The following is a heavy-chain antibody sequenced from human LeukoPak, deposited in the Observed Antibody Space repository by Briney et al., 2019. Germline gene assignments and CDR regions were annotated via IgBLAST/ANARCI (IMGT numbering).Heavy chain of an antibody. CDR1: GYTFTDYY. V-gene: IGHV1-2*06. CDR2: INPNSGGT. CDR3: TRSDHDTSAEVDY. D-gene: IGHD3-22*01. J-gene: IGHJ4*02. Sequence: GASVKVSCKASGYTFTDYYMHWVRQAPGQGLEWMGRINPNSGGTNYAQKFQGRVTMTRDTSISTASMELSSLRSDDTAVYYCTRSDHDTSAEVDYWGQGTLVTVSS.